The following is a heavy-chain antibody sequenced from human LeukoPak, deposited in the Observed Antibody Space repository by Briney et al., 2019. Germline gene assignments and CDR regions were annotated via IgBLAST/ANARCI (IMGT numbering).Heavy chain of an antibody. CDR1: GGSISQYY. J-gene: IGHJ2*01. CDR2: VYRSGNT. CDR3: ARVKDFAYSFFDL. Sequence: SETLSLTCTLSGGSISQYYWSWIRQPPGKGPEWIGYVYRSGNTNYNPSLKSRVTISVDTSKDHFSLNLTSVTAADTAVYYCARVKDFAYSFFDLWGRGTLVTVSS. V-gene: IGHV4-59*01.